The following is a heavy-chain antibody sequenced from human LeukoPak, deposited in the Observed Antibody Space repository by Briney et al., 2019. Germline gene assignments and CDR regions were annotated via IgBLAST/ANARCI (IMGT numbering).Heavy chain of an antibody. CDR1: GYTFTSYA. J-gene: IGHJ4*02. Sequence: GASVKVSCKASGYTFTSYAMHWVRQAPGQRLEWMGWINAGNGNTKYSQKFQGRVTITRDTSASTAYMELSSLRSEDTAVYYCARVPRVTAGIYYFDYWGRGTLVTVSS. CDR2: INAGNGNT. CDR3: ARVPRVTAGIYYFDY. D-gene: IGHD2-21*02. V-gene: IGHV1-3*01.